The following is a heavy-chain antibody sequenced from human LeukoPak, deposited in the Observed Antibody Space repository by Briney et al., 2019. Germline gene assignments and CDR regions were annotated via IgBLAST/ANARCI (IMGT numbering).Heavy chain of an antibody. J-gene: IGHJ3*02. V-gene: IGHV1-69*04. Sequence: GASVKVSCKASGGTFSSYAISWVRQAPGQGLEWMGRIIPILGIANYAQKFQGRVTITADKSTSTAYMELSSLRSEDTAVYYCARDRKFGGLSDAFDIWGQGTMVTVSS. CDR2: IIPILGIA. CDR1: GGTFSSYA. D-gene: IGHD3-10*01. CDR3: ARDRKFGGLSDAFDI.